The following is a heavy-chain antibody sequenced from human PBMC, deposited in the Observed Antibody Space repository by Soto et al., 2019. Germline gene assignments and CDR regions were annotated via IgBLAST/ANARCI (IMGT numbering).Heavy chain of an antibody. CDR1: GYTFTSYY. Sequence: QVQLVQSGAEVKKPGASVKVSCKASGYTFTSYYMHWVRQAPGQGLEWMGIINPSGGSTSYAQKFKGRVTMTRDTSTSTVYMELSSLRSEDTAVYYCARDLVVVVSEIYYGMDVWGQGTTVTVSS. D-gene: IGHD2-21*01. V-gene: IGHV1-46*01. J-gene: IGHJ6*02. CDR2: INPSGGST. CDR3: ARDLVVVVSEIYYGMDV.